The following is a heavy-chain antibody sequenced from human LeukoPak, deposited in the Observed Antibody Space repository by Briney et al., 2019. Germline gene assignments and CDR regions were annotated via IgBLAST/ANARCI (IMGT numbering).Heavy chain of an antibody. Sequence: SETLSLTCTVSGGSISSGDYYWSWIRQPPGKGLEWIGYIYYSGSTYYNPSLKSRVTISVDTSKNQFSLKLSSVTAADTAVYYCARGRGGVVAATIWFDPWGQGTLVTVSS. CDR2: IYYSGST. CDR3: ARGRGGVVAATIWFDP. D-gene: IGHD2-15*01. J-gene: IGHJ5*02. V-gene: IGHV4-30-4*01. CDR1: GGSISSGDYY.